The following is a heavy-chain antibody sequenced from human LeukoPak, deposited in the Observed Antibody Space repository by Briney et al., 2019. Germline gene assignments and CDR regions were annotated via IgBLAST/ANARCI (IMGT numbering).Heavy chain of an antibody. CDR3: EKDQYYYDSSGYSLDY. J-gene: IGHJ4*02. CDR1: GVTFSSYA. V-gene: IGHV3-23*01. Sequence: GGSLRLSCAASGVTFSSYAMSWVRQAPGKGLEWVSAISGSGGSTYYADSVNGRFTISRDNSKITLYLQMNSLRGEDTAVYYSEKDQYYYDSSGYSLDYSGAGTLVTVSS. D-gene: IGHD3-22*01. CDR2: ISGSGGST.